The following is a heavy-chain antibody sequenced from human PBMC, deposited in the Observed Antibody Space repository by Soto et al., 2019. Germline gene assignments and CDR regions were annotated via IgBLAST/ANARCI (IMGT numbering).Heavy chain of an antibody. Sequence: EVQLVESGGGLAQPGGSLRLSCAASGFNFSIYWMHWVRQAPGKGLVWVSRINSDGSHIDYADSVKGRFTISRDNANNTLYLQINSLGAEDTAVFYCARGGAYGDYRSDYWGQGTLVTVSS. CDR2: INSDGSHI. CDR1: GFNFSIYW. J-gene: IGHJ4*02. D-gene: IGHD4-17*01. V-gene: IGHV3-74*01. CDR3: ARGGAYGDYRSDY.